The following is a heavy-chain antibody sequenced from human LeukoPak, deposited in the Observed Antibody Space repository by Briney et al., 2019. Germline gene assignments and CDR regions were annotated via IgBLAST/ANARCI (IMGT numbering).Heavy chain of an antibody. J-gene: IGHJ4*02. CDR3: AKDDGVIAVAGTGYFDY. Sequence: GGSLRLSCAASGFTFSSYAMSWVRQAPGKGLEWVSAISGSGGSTYYADSVKGRFTISRDNSKNTLYLRMNSLRAEDTAVYYCAKDDGVIAVAGTGYFDYWGQGTLVTVSS. V-gene: IGHV3-23*01. CDR2: ISGSGGST. D-gene: IGHD6-19*01. CDR1: GFTFSSYA.